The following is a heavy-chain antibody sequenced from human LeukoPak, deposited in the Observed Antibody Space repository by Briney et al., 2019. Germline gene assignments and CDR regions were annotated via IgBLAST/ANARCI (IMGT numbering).Heavy chain of an antibody. D-gene: IGHD1-26*01. Sequence: ASVKVSCKASGYIFTGYFMHWVRQAPGRGLECMGWINPNSGETVYAQKFQGRVTMTRDTSISTAYMELSSLTSDDSAVYYCLRGSPVGGARGLDSWGQGTLVTVSS. CDR2: INPNSGET. J-gene: IGHJ4*02. CDR1: GYIFTGYF. CDR3: LRGSPVGGARGLDS. V-gene: IGHV1-2*02.